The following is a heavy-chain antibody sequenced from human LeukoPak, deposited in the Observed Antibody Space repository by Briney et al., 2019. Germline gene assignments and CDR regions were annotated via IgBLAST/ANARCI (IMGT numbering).Heavy chain of an antibody. D-gene: IGHD2/OR15-2a*01. Sequence: GGSLRLSCAASGFTFSSYGMHWVRQAPGKALEWVAVIWYDGSNKYYPDSVQGRFTISRDNSKNTLYLQVNSLRAEDTAVYYCARDRSMSGWYIDLWGRGTLVTVSS. J-gene: IGHJ2*01. V-gene: IGHV3-33*01. CDR2: IWYDGSNK. CDR3: ARDRSMSGWYIDL. CDR1: GFTFSSYG.